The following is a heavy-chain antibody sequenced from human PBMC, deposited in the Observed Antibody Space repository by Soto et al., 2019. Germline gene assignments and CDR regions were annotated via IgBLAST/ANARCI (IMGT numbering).Heavy chain of an antibody. D-gene: IGHD2-2*01. V-gene: IGHV1-18*04. CDR3: ARDRSIVVVPAAGWFDP. J-gene: IGHJ5*02. Sequence: ASVKVSCKASGYTFTSYGISWVRHAPGQGLEWMGWISAYNGNTNYAQKLQGRVTMTTDTSTSTAYMELRSLRSDDTAVYYCARDRSIVVVPAAGWFDPWGQGTLVTVSS. CDR1: GYTFTSYG. CDR2: ISAYNGNT.